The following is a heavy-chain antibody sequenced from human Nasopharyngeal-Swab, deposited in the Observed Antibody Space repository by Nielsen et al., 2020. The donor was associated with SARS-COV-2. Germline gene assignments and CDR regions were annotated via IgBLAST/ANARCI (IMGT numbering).Heavy chain of an antibody. J-gene: IGHJ1*01. D-gene: IGHD3-22*01. CDR3: AKDLAVITGYFQH. CDR2: ISGSGGST. CDR1: GFTFSSYA. Sequence: ESLKISCAASGFTFSSYAMSWVRQAPGKGLEWVSAISGSGGSTYYADSVKGRFTISRDNSKNTLYLQMNSLRAEDTAVYYCAKDLAVITGYFQHWGQGTLVTVSS. V-gene: IGHV3-23*01.